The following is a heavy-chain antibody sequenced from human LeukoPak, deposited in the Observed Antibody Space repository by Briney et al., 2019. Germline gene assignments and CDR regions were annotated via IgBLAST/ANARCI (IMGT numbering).Heavy chain of an antibody. CDR3: AKTYYSSRAHYYYYYYMDV. J-gene: IGHJ6*03. CDR1: GFIFSSYG. CDR2: ISGSGGST. D-gene: IGHD3-10*01. V-gene: IGHV3-23*01. Sequence: GGSLRLSCAASGFIFSSYGMSWVRQAPGKGLEWVSAISGSGGSTYYADSVKGRFTISRDNSKNTRYLQMNSLRAEDTAVYYCAKTYYSSRAHYYYYYYMDVWGKGTTVTISS.